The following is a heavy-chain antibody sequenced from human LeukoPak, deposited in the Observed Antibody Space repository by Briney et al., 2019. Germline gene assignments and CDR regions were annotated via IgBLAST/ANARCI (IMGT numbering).Heavy chain of an antibody. CDR2: IYYSGST. CDR1: GFTFSSYSMN. Sequence: GSLRLSCAASGFTFSSYSMNWVRQAPGKGLEWIGSIYYSGSTYYNPSLKSRVTISVDTSKNQFSLKLSSVTAADTAVYYCARLRGSSINIWGQGTMVTVSS. V-gene: IGHV4-39*01. D-gene: IGHD2-2*01. J-gene: IGHJ3*02. CDR3: ARLRGSSINI.